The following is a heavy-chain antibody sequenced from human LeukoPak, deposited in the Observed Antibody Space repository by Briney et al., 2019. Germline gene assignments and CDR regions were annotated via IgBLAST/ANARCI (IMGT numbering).Heavy chain of an antibody. CDR3: ARGPGGSYSFDY. CDR1: GFTFSNYA. CDR2: ISGSGDRT. J-gene: IGHJ4*02. Sequence: GGSLRLSCAASGFTFSNYAMSWVRQTPGKGLEWVSVISGSGDRTNYADSVQGRFTISRDNAKNTVHLQMNSLRAEDSAVYYCARGPGGSYSFDYWGQGTLVTVSS. V-gene: IGHV3-23*01. D-gene: IGHD1-26*01.